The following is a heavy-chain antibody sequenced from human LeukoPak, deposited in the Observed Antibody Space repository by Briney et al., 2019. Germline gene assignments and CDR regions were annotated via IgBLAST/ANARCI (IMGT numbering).Heavy chain of an antibody. J-gene: IGHJ4*02. D-gene: IGHD4-17*01. CDR3: ATSSVTTGIDFDC. CDR2: ITNTGGTK. CDR1: GLTFSSYE. Sequence: GGTLRLSCAASGLTFSSYEMNWVRQAPGKGLEWVSFITNTGGTKYHADSVKGRFPISRDHAKNSLYLQMDLWRADDTAVYYCATSSVTTGIDFDCWGQGTLVTVSS. V-gene: IGHV3-48*03.